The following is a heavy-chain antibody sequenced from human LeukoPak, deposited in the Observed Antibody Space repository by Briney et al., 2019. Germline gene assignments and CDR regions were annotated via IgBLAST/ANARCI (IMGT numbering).Heavy chain of an antibody. CDR1: GFTFSSYS. CDR2: ISSSSSYI. D-gene: IGHD3-22*01. CDR3: AKDYYDSSGYLAYYFDY. J-gene: IGHJ4*02. V-gene: IGHV3-21*04. Sequence: PGGSLRLSCAASGFTFSSYSMNWVRQAPGKGLEWVSSISSSSSYIYYADSVKGRFTISRDNSKNTLYLQMNSLRAEDTAVYYCAKDYYDSSGYLAYYFDYWGQGTLVTVSS.